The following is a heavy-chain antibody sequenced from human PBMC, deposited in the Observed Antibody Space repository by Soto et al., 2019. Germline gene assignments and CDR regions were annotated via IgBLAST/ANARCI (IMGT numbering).Heavy chain of an antibody. CDR1: GFTVKNYQ. V-gene: IGHV3-53*01. CDR2: IYSGGVT. J-gene: IGHJ6*02. Sequence: PGWSLRLSCAASGFTVKNYQMNWVRQAPGKGLEWVSVIYSGGVTYYPDSVKGRFTIIRDTSRNSVYLQMNSLRAEETAIYYCARDSSTTGYYGLDVWCQGTTGNGSS. CDR3: ARDSSTTGYYGLDV.